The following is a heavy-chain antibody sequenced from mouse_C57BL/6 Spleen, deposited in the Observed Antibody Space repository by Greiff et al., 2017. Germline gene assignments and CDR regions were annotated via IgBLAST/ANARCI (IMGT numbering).Heavy chain of an antibody. D-gene: IGHD4-1*01. V-gene: IGHV5-4*01. CDR2: ISDGGSYT. CDR3: AREGLGFDY. Sequence: VQLKESGGGLVKPGASLKLSCAASGFTFSSYAMRWVRQTPVKGLEWVATISDGGSYTYYPDNVKGRFTVSRDNAKNNLYLQMSHLKSEDTAMYYCAREGLGFDYWGQGTTLTVSS. J-gene: IGHJ2*01. CDR1: GFTFSSYA.